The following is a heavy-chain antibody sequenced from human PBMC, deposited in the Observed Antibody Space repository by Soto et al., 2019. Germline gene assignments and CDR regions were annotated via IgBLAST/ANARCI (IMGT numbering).Heavy chain of an antibody. CDR3: ARDGAWRGVDV. V-gene: IGHV4-30-2*01. CDR2: ISHSGDT. J-gene: IGHJ6*02. CDR1: GESIISGAYS. Sequence: QVQLQESGSGLLKPSQTLSLTCAVSGESIISGAYSWSWIRQPPGKGLEWIGYISHSGDTYYNPSLKSRDTISIDRSRDQFSLNLNFVTAADAAVYFCARDGAWRGVDVWGQGTTVTVSS. D-gene: IGHD1-26*01.